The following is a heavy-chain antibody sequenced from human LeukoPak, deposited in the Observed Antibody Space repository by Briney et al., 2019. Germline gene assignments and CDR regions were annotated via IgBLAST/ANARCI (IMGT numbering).Heavy chain of an antibody. V-gene: IGHV4-59*01. D-gene: IGHD3-3*01. Sequence: PSETLSLTCTVSGGSISSYYWSWIRQPPGKGLEWIGYIYYSGSTNYNPSLKSRVTISVDTSKNQFSLKLSSVTAADTAVYYCARLRFLEWLLWDYWGQGTLVTVSS. CDR2: IYYSGST. CDR3: ARLRFLEWLLWDY. J-gene: IGHJ4*02. CDR1: GGSISSYY.